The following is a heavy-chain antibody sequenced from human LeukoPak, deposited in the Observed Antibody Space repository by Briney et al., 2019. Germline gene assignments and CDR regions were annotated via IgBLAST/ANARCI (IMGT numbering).Heavy chain of an antibody. J-gene: IGHJ4*02. CDR3: ARWALIWELTYFDY. CDR2: IYHSGST. CDR1: GGSISSGGYS. Sequence: SETLSLTCAVSGGSISSGGYSWSWIRQPPGKGLEWIGYIYHSGSTYYNPSLKSRVTISVDRSKNQFSLKLSSVTAADTAVYYCARWALIWELTYFDYWGQGTLVTVSS. V-gene: IGHV4-30-2*01. D-gene: IGHD1-26*01.